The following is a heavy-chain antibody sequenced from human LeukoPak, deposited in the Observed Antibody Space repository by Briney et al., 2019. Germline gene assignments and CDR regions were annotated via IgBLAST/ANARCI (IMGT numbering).Heavy chain of an antibody. CDR2: ISVGGAKT. J-gene: IGHJ4*02. V-gene: IGHV3-23*01. CDR1: GFTFSSYA. Sequence: GGSLRLSCAASGFTFSSYAMSWVRQAPGKGLEWVSAISVGGAKTHYADSVRGRFTISRDDSKKTLYLQMSSLRAEDTAVYYCAKDWSAAHWGQGTLVTVSS. CDR3: AKDWSAAH. D-gene: IGHD2-15*01.